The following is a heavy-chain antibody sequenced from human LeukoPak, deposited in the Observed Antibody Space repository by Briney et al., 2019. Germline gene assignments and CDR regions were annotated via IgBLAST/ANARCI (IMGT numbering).Heavy chain of an antibody. CDR2: IWYDGSNK. CDR3: AREVGRGLFNYYYGMDV. Sequence: PGGSLRLSCAASGFTFSSYGMHWVRQAPGKGLEWVAVIWYDGSNKYYADSVKGRFTISRDNSKNTLYLQMNSLRAEDTAVYYCAREVGRGLFNYYYGMDVWGQGTTVTVSS. CDR1: GFTFSSYG. V-gene: IGHV3-33*08. J-gene: IGHJ6*02. D-gene: IGHD1-26*01.